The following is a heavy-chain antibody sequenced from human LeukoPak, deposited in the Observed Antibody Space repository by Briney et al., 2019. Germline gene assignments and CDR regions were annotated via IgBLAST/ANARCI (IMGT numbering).Heavy chain of an antibody. CDR3: ASQLQWLPSFDY. Sequence: GGSLRHSCAASGFTFSSHGMSWVRQAPGKGLEWVANIKQDGSEKYYVDSVKGRFTISRDNAKNSLYLQMNSLRAEDTAVYYCASQLQWLPSFDYWGQGTLVTVSS. CDR2: IKQDGSEK. D-gene: IGHD6-19*01. J-gene: IGHJ4*02. CDR1: GFTFSSHG. V-gene: IGHV3-7*03.